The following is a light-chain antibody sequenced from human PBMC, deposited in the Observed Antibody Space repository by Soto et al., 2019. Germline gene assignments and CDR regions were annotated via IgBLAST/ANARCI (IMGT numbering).Light chain of an antibody. CDR2: EVT. J-gene: IGLJ1*01. CDR3: ASYAGSNKV. V-gene: IGLV2-8*01. CDR1: SSDVGGYNS. Sequence: QSALTQPPSASGSPGQSVTISCTGTSSDVGGYNSVSWYHQHPGKAPKLMIYEVTKRPSGVPDRFSGSKSGNTASLTVSGLLPEDEADYYCASYAGSNKVFGTGTKLTVL.